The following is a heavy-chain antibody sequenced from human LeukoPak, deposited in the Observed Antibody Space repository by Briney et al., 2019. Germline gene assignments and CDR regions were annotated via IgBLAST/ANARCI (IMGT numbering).Heavy chain of an antibody. V-gene: IGHV3-30*04. Sequence: GGSLRLSCAASGFTFSSYAMHWVRQAPGKGLEWVAVISYDGSNKYYADSVKVRFTISRDNSKNTLYLQMNSLRAEDTAVYYCARDLRGYSYGWGTFDYWGQGTLVTVSS. CDR2: ISYDGSNK. CDR3: ARDLRGYSYGWGTFDY. J-gene: IGHJ4*02. CDR1: GFTFSSYA. D-gene: IGHD5-18*01.